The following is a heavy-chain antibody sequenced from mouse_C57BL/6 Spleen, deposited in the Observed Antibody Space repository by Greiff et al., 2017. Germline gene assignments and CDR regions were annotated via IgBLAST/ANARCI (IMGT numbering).Heavy chain of an antibody. CDR3: TTDVDYAWFAY. D-gene: IGHD2-4*01. CDR2: IDPEDGDT. Sequence: EVQGVESGAELVRPGASVKLSCTASGFNIKDYYMHWVKQRPEQGLEWIGRIDPEDGDTEAAPKFQGKATMTAYTSSKTAYLQLSSLTSDDTAVYYCTTDVDYAWFAYWGQGTLVTVSA. V-gene: IGHV14-1*01. J-gene: IGHJ3*01. CDR1: GFNIKDYY.